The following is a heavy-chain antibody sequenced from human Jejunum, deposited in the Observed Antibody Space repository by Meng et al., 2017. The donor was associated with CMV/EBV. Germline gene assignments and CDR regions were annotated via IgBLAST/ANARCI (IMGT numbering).Heavy chain of an antibody. Sequence: EVLLVESGGGLVQPGGSLRLSXAASGFTFGNYAMSWVRQAPGKGLEWVSSISGRGGETYSITSVKGRFTISRDNSKNTLYLQMNNLRAEDTALYFCAKDVMYYYGSNLDSWGQGTLVTVSS. CDR3: AKDVMYYYGSNLDS. V-gene: IGHV3-23*04. CDR1: GFTFGNYA. J-gene: IGHJ4*02. CDR2: ISGRGGET. D-gene: IGHD3-10*01.